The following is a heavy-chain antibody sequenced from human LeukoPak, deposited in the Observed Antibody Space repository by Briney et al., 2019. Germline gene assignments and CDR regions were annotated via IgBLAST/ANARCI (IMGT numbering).Heavy chain of an antibody. D-gene: IGHD5-24*01. J-gene: IGHJ4*02. CDR1: GGSISSYY. CDR3: ARHFNYYFDY. V-gene: IGHV4-59*08. Sequence: PSETLSLTCSVSGGSISSYYWSWIRQPPGKGLEWIGYIYYSGSTNYNPSLKSRVTISVDTSKNQFSLKLSSVTAADTAVYYCARHFNYYFDYWGQGTLVTVSS. CDR2: IYYSGST.